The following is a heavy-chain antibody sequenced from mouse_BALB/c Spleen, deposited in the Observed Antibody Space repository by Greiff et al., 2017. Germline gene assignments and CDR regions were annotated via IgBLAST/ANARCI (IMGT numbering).Heavy chain of an antibody. CDR2: INPSNGRT. D-gene: IGHD1-1*01. J-gene: IGHJ2*01. V-gene: IGHV1S81*02. CDR1: GYTFTSYW. CDR3: ARGEDLSLFDY. Sequence: QVQLQQPGAELVKPGASVKLSCKASGYTFTSYWMHWVKQRPGQGLEWIGEINPSNGRTNYNEKFKSKATLTVDKSSSTAYMQLSSLTSEDSAVYYCARGEDLSLFDYWGQGTTLTVSS.